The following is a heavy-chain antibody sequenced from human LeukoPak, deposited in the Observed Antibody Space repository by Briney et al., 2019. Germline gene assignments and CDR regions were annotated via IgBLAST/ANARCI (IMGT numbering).Heavy chain of an antibody. CDR3: ARESRATHFDY. Sequence: WETLSLTCTVSGASISSYYWSWIRQPPGKGLEWFGYIYYSGSTNYNPSLKSRVTISVDTSKNQFSLKLSSVTAADTAVYYCARESRATHFDYWGQGTLVTVSS. CDR1: GASISSYY. CDR2: IYYSGST. J-gene: IGHJ4*02. V-gene: IGHV4-59*01.